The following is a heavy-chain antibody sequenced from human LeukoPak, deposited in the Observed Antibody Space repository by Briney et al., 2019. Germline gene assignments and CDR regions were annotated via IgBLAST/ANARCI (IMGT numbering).Heavy chain of an antibody. CDR3: TTECRSGYDFDY. D-gene: IGHD3-3*01. Sequence: ASVKVSCKVSGYTLTKLSIHWVRQAPGKGLEWVGGFDPDAGEVIYAQKFQGRVTMTEDTSTDTAYMELNSLRFEDTAVYYCTTECRSGYDFDYWGQGTLVTVSS. J-gene: IGHJ4*02. CDR1: GYTLTKLS. CDR2: FDPDAGEV. V-gene: IGHV1-24*01.